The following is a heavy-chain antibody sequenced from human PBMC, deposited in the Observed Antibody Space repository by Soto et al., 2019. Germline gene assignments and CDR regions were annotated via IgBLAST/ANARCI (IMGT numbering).Heavy chain of an antibody. Sequence: QVQLQESGPGLVTPSGTLSLTCAVSSGSIFSSNWWSWVRQPPGKGLEWIGEISKNGGAANYNPSLRSRVIRPVDTYKIEFTLKLFSVTAEDTAVYYCASHLVMTGTRGFDHWGLGTLVTVSS. CDR3: ASHLVMTGTRGFDH. V-gene: IGHV4-4*02. D-gene: IGHD3-9*01. CDR2: ISKNGGAA. J-gene: IGHJ4*02. CDR1: SGSIFSSNW.